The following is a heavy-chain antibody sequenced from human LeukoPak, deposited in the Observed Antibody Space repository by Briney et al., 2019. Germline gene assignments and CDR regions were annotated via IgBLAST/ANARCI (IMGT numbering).Heavy chain of an antibody. CDR3: ARIIGYCSSTSCYVEGLDY. CDR1: GFTVSSNY. CDR2: IYSGGST. J-gene: IGHJ4*02. V-gene: IGHV3-53*01. Sequence: GGSLRLSCAASGFTVSSNYMSWVRQAPGKGLEWVSDIYSGGSTYYAYSVKGRFTISRDNSKNTLYLQMNSLRAEDTAVYYCARIIGYCSSTSCYVEGLDYWGQGTLVTVSS. D-gene: IGHD2-2*01.